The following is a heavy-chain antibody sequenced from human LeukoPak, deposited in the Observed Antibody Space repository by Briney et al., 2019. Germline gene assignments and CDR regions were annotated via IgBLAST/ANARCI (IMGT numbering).Heavy chain of an antibody. CDR2: IYYSGST. Sequence: SETLSLTCTVSGGSISSYYRSWIRQPPGKGLEWIGYIYYSGSTNYNPSLKSRVTISVDTSKNQFSLKLSSVTAADTAVYYCAREVWVRGGGYYDSSGFLDAFDIWGQGTMVTVSS. CDR3: AREVWVRGGGYYDSSGFLDAFDI. D-gene: IGHD3-22*01. V-gene: IGHV4-59*01. J-gene: IGHJ3*02. CDR1: GGSISSYY.